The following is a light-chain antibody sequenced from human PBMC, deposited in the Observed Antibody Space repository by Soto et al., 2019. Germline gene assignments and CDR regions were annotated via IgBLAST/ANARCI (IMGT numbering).Light chain of an antibody. V-gene: IGLV1-40*01. CDR2: GNR. CDR1: NSNLGAGYD. CDR3: QAYDYSLTAFV. J-gene: IGLJ3*02. Sequence: QSVLTQPPSVSGVPGQRVTISCTGNNSNLGAGYDVHWYQQLPGAAPKLVVFGNRNRPSGVPERFSGSKSGTSASLAITGLQDEDEADYYCQAYDYSLTAFVFGGGTKLPV.